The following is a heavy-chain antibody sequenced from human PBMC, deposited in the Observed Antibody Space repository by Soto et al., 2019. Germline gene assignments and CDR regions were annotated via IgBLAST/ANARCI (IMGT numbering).Heavy chain of an antibody. J-gene: IGHJ5*02. V-gene: IGHV4-39*01. CDR1: GGSISSSSYY. CDR3: ARRITMIGVQNWFDP. Sequence: PSETLSLTCTVSGGSISSSSYYWGWIRQPPGKGLEWIGSIYYSGSTYYNPSLKSRVTISVDTSKNQFSLKLSSVTAADTAVYYCARRITMIGVQNWFDPWGQGTLVTVSS. D-gene: IGHD3-22*01. CDR2: IYYSGST.